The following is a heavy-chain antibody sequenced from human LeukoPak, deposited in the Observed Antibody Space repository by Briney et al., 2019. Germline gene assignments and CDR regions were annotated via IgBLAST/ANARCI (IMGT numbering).Heavy chain of an antibody. CDR2: IYTSRST. J-gene: IGHJ5*02. CDR3: ARDRYGSGNQNWFDP. D-gene: IGHD3-10*01. Sequence: SETLSLTCTVSGGSISSYYWSWIRQPAGKGLEWIGRIYTSRSTNYNPSLKSRVTMSVDTSKNQFSLKLSSVTAADTAVYYCARDRYGSGNQNWFDPWGQGTLVTVSS. V-gene: IGHV4-4*07. CDR1: GGSISSYY.